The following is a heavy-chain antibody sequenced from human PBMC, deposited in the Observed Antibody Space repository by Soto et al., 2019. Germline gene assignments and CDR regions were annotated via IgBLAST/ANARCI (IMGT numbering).Heavy chain of an antibody. J-gene: IGHJ4*02. CDR3: AKDFPTSRLGFDY. Sequence: GGSLRLCWSTSGFTFGYFALSWVRQAPGRGLEWVGIIRVKTYGGTTEYAASVKGRFTISKDDSNSVAYLQMDSLKAEDTAMYYCAKDFPTSRLGFDYWGLGTLVTVSS. V-gene: IGHV3-49*04. CDR2: IRVKTYGGTT. CDR1: GFTFGYFA.